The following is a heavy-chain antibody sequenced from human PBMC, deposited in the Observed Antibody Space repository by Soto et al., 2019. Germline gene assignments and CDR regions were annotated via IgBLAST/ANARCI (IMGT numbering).Heavy chain of an antibody. CDR1: GFTFSSYA. Sequence: GGSLRLSCAASGFTFSSYAMSWVRQAPGKGLEWVSAISGSGGSTYYADSVKGRFTISRDNSKNTLYLQMNSLRAEDTAVYYCANDNPGIAAAGTDGMDVWGQGTTVTVSS. V-gene: IGHV3-23*01. CDR2: ISGSGGST. D-gene: IGHD6-13*01. CDR3: ANDNPGIAAAGTDGMDV. J-gene: IGHJ6*02.